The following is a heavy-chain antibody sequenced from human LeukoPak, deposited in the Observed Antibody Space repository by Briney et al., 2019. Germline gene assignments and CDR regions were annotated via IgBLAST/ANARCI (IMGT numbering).Heavy chain of an antibody. J-gene: IGHJ4*02. CDR1: GYTFTGYY. Sequence: ASVKVSCKASGYTFTGYYIHWVRQAPGQGLEWMGRINPNSGGTNYAQKFQGRVTMTRDTSISTAYMELSRLRSDDTAVYYCARTFTPYSSSFPFDYWGQGTLVTVSS. V-gene: IGHV1-2*06. D-gene: IGHD6-6*01. CDR2: INPNSGGT. CDR3: ARTFTPYSSSFPFDY.